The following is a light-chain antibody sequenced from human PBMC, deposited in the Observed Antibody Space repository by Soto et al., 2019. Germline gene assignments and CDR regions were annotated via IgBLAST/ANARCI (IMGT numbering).Light chain of an antibody. J-gene: IGKJ5*01. CDR2: AAS. V-gene: IGKV1-9*01. CDR1: QGISSY. CDR3: QHSYSLPIT. Sequence: DIQLTQSPSFLSASVGDRVTITCRASQGISSYLAWYQQKPGKAPKLLIYAASTLQSGVPSRFSGSGSGTEFSLTISSLQPEDFATYYCQHSYSLPITFGQGTRLEIK.